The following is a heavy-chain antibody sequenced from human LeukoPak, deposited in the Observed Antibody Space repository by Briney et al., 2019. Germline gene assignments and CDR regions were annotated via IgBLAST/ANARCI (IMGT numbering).Heavy chain of an antibody. Sequence: GGSLRLSCAASGFTFSSYSMNWVRQAPGKGLEWVSSISSSSSYIYYADSVKGRFTISRDNAKTSLYLQMNSLRAEDTAVYYCARDRDSYSGSPPEAFDIWGQGTMVTVSS. D-gene: IGHD1-26*01. CDR2: ISSSSSYI. CDR1: GFTFSSYS. CDR3: ARDRDSYSGSPPEAFDI. V-gene: IGHV3-21*01. J-gene: IGHJ3*02.